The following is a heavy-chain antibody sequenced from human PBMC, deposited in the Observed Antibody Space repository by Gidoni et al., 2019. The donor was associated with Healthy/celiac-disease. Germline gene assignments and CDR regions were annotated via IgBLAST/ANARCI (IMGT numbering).Heavy chain of an antibody. CDR3: ARRGRRYGSGSYYNAAGDY. V-gene: IGHV4-39*01. CDR2: IYYSGST. D-gene: IGHD3-10*01. J-gene: IGHJ4*02. Sequence: QLQLQESGPGLVKPSETLSLTCTVSGGSISSSSYYWGWIRQPPGKGLEWIGSIYYSGSTYYNPSLKSRVTISVDTSKNQFSLKLSSVTAADTAVYYCARRGRRYGSGSYYNAAGDYWGQGTLVTVSS. CDR1: GGSISSSSYY.